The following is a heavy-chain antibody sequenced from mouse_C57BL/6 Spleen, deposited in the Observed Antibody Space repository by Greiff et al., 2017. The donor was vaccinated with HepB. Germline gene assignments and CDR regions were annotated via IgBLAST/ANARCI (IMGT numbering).Heavy chain of an antibody. CDR3: ARDTTVVEDYFDY. CDR1: GYSFTGYY. D-gene: IGHD1-1*01. Sequence: EVQLQQSGPELVKPGASVKISCKASGYSFTGYYMNWVKQSPEKSLEWIGEINPSTGGTTYNQKFKAKATLTVDKSSSTAYMQLKSLTSEDSAVYYCARDTTVVEDYFDYWGQGTTLTVSS. V-gene: IGHV1-42*01. J-gene: IGHJ2*01. CDR2: INPSTGGT.